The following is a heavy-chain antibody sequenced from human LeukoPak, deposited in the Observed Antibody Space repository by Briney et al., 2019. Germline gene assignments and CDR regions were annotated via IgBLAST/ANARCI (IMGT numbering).Heavy chain of an antibody. CDR2: IYSGGST. Sequence: PGGSLRLSCAASGFTVSSNYVSWVRQAPGKGLEWVSVIYSGGSTYYADSVKGRFTISRDNSKNTLYLQMNSLRAEDTAVYYCAKMGIAAAGTADDWGQGTLVTVSS. D-gene: IGHD6-13*01. CDR1: GFTVSSNY. J-gene: IGHJ4*02. V-gene: IGHV3-53*01. CDR3: AKMGIAAAGTADD.